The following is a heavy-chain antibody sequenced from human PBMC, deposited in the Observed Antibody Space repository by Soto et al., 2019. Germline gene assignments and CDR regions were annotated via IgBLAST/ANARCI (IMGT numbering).Heavy chain of an antibody. D-gene: IGHD1-26*01. V-gene: IGHV1-18*01. CDR3: ATAVGAVTY. CDR1: GYTFTSYA. J-gene: IGHJ4*02. CDR2: LSAYNGNT. Sequence: ASVKVSCKTSGYTFTSYAISWVRQAPGQGLEWMGWLSAYNGNTNYAQNLRGRVTVTTDTSTDTAYMELRSLRSDDTAVYYCATAVGAVTYWGPGTMVTVSS.